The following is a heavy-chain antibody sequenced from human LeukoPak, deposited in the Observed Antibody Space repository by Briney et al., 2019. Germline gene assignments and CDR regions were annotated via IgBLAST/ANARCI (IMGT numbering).Heavy chain of an antibody. CDR2: IKQDGSEK. CDR1: GFTFSSYW. Sequence: PGGSLRLSCAASGFTFSSYWMSWVRQAPGKGLEWVANIKQDGSEKYYVDSVKGRFTISRDNAKNSLYLQMNSLRAEDTAVYYCAREKCSGGSCYPGNYWGQGTLVTVSS. D-gene: IGHD2-15*01. CDR3: AREKCSGGSCYPGNY. J-gene: IGHJ4*02. V-gene: IGHV3-7*01.